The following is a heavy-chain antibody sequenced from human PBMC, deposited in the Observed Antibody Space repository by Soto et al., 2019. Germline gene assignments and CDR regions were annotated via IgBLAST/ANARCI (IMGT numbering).Heavy chain of an antibody. Sequence: QLQLQESGSGLVKPSQTLSLTCAVSGGSISSGGYSCNWIRQPPGKGLEWIGYIYHSGSTYYNPSLKSRVTISVDRSKNQFPPKVSSVTAADTAVYYCARGMATVTTFDYWGQGTLVTVSS. CDR3: ARGMATVTTFDY. V-gene: IGHV4-30-2*01. D-gene: IGHD4-17*01. J-gene: IGHJ4*02. CDR2: IYHSGST. CDR1: GGSISSGGYS.